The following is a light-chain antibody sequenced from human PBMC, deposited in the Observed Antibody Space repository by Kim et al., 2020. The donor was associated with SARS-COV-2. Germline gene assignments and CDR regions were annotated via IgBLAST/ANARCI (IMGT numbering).Light chain of an antibody. V-gene: IGKV4-1*01. J-gene: IGKJ4*01. CDR1: QSVLYRSNNKNY. Sequence: DIVMTQSPDSLAVSLGERATINCKYSQSVLYRSNNKNYLAWYQQKPGQPPKLLIYWASTRESGVPDRFSGSGSGTDFTLTISSLQAEDVAVYYCQQYYSTLLTFGGGTKVDIK. CDR3: QQYYSTLLT. CDR2: WAS.